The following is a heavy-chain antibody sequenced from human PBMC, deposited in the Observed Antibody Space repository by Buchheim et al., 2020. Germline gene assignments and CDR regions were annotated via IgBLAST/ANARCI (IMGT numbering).Heavy chain of an antibody. J-gene: IGHJ4*02. CDR3: ARVGRFLEWLLVDY. Sequence: QVQLQESGPGLVKPSETLSLTCTVSGGSISSYCWSWIRQLPGKGLEWIAYICYGGSTNYNPSLKSRVTISVDTSKNQFSLKLSSVTAADTAVYYCARVGRFLEWLLVDYWGQGTL. CDR1: GGSISSYC. D-gene: IGHD3-3*01. V-gene: IGHV4-59*01. CDR2: ICYGGST.